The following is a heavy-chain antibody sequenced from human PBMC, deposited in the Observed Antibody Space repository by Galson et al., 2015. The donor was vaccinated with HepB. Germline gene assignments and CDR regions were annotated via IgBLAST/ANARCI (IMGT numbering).Heavy chain of an antibody. Sequence: SLRLSCAASGFTFSNAWMNWVRQAPGRGLEWVGRINSQTDGGTVAYAAPVKGGFRAPRDDSRNTLYLEMIGLQTEDTAVYYCIAPYYYGSVSPPRDNNYAVDVWGQGTTVTVSS. D-gene: IGHD3-10*01. CDR3: IAPYYYGSVSPPRDNNYAVDV. V-gene: IGHV3-15*01. CDR2: INSQTDGGTV. CDR1: GFTFSNAW. J-gene: IGHJ6*02.